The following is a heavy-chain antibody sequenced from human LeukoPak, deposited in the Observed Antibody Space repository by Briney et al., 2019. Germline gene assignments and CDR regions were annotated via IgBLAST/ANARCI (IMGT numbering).Heavy chain of an antibody. D-gene: IGHD1-26*01. CDR2: IWYDGSNK. Sequence: GGSLRLSCAASGFTFSNYAMSWVRQAPGKGLEWVAVIWYDGSNKYYADSVKGRFTISRDNSKNTLYLQMNSLRAEDTAVYYCARASEWELFGEFDYWGQGTLVTVSS. V-gene: IGHV3-33*08. CDR3: ARASEWELFGEFDY. J-gene: IGHJ4*02. CDR1: GFTFSNYA.